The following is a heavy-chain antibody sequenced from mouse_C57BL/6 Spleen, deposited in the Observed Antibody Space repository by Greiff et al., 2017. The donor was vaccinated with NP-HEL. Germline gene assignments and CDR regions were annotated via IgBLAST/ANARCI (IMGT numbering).Heavy chain of an antibody. V-gene: IGHV1-80*01. CDR3: ARSLYYGSSYEDFDV. CDR2: IYPGDGDT. Sequence: VQLQQSGAELVKPGASVKISCKASGYAFSSYWMNWVKQRPGKGLEWIGQIYPGDGDTNYNGKFKGKATLTADKSSSTAYMQLSSLTSEDSAVYFCARSLYYGSSYEDFDVWGTGTTVTVSS. J-gene: IGHJ1*03. CDR1: GYAFSSYW. D-gene: IGHD1-1*01.